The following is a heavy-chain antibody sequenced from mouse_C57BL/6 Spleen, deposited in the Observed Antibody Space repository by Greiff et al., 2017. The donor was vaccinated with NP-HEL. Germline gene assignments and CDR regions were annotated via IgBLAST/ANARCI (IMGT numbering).Heavy chain of an antibody. CDR2: IYPGNSDT. CDR1: GYTFTSYW. V-gene: IGHV1-5*01. CDR3: TRGLYDYDAWFAY. J-gene: IGHJ3*01. Sequence: EVQLQQSGTVLARPGASVKMSCKTSGYTFTSYWMHWVKQRPGQGLEWIGAIYPGNSDTSYNQKFKGKAKLTAVTSASTAYMELSSLTNEDSAVYYCTRGLYDYDAWFAYWGQGTLVTVSA. D-gene: IGHD2-4*01.